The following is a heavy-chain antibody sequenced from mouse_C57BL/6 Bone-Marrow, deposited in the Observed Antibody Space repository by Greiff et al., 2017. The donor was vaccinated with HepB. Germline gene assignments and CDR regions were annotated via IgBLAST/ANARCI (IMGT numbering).Heavy chain of an antibody. Sequence: VQLQQSGPELVKPGASVKISCKASGYTFTDYYMNWVKQSHGKSLEWIGDINPNNGGTSYNQKFKGKATLTVDKSSSTAYMELRSLTSEDSAVYYCARGDMGYGNSAWFAYWGQGTLVTVSA. CDR1: GYTFTDYY. J-gene: IGHJ3*01. V-gene: IGHV1-26*01. CDR3: ARGDMGYGNSAWFAY. CDR2: INPNNGGT. D-gene: IGHD2-1*01.